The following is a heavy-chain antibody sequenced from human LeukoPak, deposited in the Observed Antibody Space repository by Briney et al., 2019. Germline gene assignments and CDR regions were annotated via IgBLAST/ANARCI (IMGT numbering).Heavy chain of an antibody. J-gene: IGHJ4*02. D-gene: IGHD6-13*01. CDR3: ARTLYIAAAPGGFDY. V-gene: IGHV1-2*02. CDR2: INPKNAGT. CDR1: GYTFTGHY. Sequence: ASVKVSCKASGYTFTGHYIHWVRQAPGQGLECMGWINPKNAGTNYAQKFQGRVTMTRDTSTGTAYMELSRLRSDDTAVYYCARTLYIAAAPGGFDYWGQGTLVAVSS.